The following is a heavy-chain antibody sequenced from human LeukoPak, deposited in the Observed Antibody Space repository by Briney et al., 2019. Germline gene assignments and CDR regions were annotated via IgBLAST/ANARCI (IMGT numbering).Heavy chain of an antibody. D-gene: IGHD4-17*01. J-gene: IGHJ4*02. CDR2: IYWNDGK. V-gene: IGHV2-5*01. Sequence: SGPTLVKPTQTLTLTCTFSGFSLSTSGVGVGWIRQPPGKALEWLALIYWNDGKRYSPSLKSRLTITKDTSKNQVVLTMTNMDPVDTATYYCAHMGIYGDYEGYWGQGTLVTVSS. CDR1: GFSLSTSGVG. CDR3: AHMGIYGDYEGY.